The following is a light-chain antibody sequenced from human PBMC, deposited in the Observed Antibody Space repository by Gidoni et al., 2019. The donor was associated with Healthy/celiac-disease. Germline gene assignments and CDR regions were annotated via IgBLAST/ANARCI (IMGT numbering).Light chain of an antibody. Sequence: EIVLTQSPATLSLSPGERATLSCRASQSVSSYLALYQQKPGQAPRLLIYDDSNRATGLPARFSGIGSGTDFPLTISSLDPEDFAVYYCQQRSNWPPWPFGQGTKVEIK. J-gene: IGKJ1*01. V-gene: IGKV3-11*01. CDR2: DDS. CDR1: QSVSSY. CDR3: QQRSNWPPWP.